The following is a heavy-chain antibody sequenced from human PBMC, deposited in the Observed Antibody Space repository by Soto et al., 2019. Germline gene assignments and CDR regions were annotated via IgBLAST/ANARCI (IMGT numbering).Heavy chain of an antibody. Sequence: QVQLVQSGAEVKKPGASVKVSCKASGYTFTSYGISWVRQAPGQGLEWMGWISAYNGNTNYAQKLQGRVTMTTDTYTSTDYVELRRLRSDDTAVYYCARDETSAGGFDYWGQGTLVTVSS. CDR1: GYTFTSYG. CDR3: ARDETSAGGFDY. J-gene: IGHJ4*02. D-gene: IGHD3-3*01. V-gene: IGHV1-18*01. CDR2: ISAYNGNT.